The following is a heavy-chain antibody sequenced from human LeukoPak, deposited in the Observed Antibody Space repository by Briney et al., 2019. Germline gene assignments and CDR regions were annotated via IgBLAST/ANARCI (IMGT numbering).Heavy chain of an antibody. CDR3: AGELVVPAASHFDY. Sequence: GGSLRLSCAASGFTFSIYSMNWVRQGPGNGLEWVSYISSSSSTIYYADSVKGRFTISRDNAKNSLYLQMNSLRAEDTAVYYCAGELVVPAASHFDYWGQGTLATVSS. CDR1: GFTFSIYS. V-gene: IGHV3-48*01. J-gene: IGHJ4*02. CDR2: ISSSSSTI. D-gene: IGHD2-2*01.